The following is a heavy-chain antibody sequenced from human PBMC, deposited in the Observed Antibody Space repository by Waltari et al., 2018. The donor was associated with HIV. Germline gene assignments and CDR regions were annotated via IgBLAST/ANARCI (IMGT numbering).Heavy chain of an antibody. CDR1: GFTFSSYE. CDR3: AREKAVVADY. V-gene: IGHV3-48*03. Sequence: EVQLVESGGGLVQRGGSLRLSWEASGFTFSSYEMNWVRQAPGKGLEWVSYISSSGGTIYYADAVKGRFTISRDNAKRTLYLQMNSLRAEDTAVYYCAREKAVVADYWGQGTLVTVSS. D-gene: IGHD2-15*01. CDR2: ISSSGGTI. J-gene: IGHJ4*02.